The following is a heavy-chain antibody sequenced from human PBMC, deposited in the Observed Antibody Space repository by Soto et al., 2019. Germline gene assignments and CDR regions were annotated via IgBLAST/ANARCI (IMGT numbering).Heavy chain of an antibody. Sequence: QVQLVQSGAEVKKPGASVKVSCKASGYTFTSYDINWVRQATGQGLEWMGWMNPNSGNTGYAQKFQGRVTMTRNTSISTAYMELSSLRSEDTAVYYCARGKIEVWGSYRYRIDYWGQGTLVTVSS. CDR2: MNPNSGNT. CDR3: ARGKIEVWGSYRYRIDY. D-gene: IGHD3-16*02. J-gene: IGHJ4*02. V-gene: IGHV1-8*01. CDR1: GYTFTSYD.